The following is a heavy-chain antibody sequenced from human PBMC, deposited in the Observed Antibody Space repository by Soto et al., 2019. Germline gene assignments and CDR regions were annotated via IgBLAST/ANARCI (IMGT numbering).Heavy chain of an antibody. CDR2: MSATGGRT. J-gene: IGHJ4*02. Sequence: GGSLRLSCATSGFTFSSFAMNWVRQAPGKGLEWVSTMSATGGRTYYADSVKGRFTISTDNSKNTLYLQMDSLRAEDTALYYCATTLVAASQTDYWGQGTLVTVSS. D-gene: IGHD2-15*01. CDR3: ATTLVAASQTDY. CDR1: GFTFSSFA. V-gene: IGHV3-23*01.